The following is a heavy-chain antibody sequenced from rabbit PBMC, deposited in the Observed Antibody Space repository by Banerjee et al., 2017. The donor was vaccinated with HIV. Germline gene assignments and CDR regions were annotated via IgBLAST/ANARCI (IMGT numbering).Heavy chain of an antibody. D-gene: IGHD2-1*01. V-gene: IGHV1S45*01. CDR3: ARWNGDSEDGFDL. Sequence: QEQLEESGGGLFQPGGSLALTCKASGFSLTNNYVMCWVRQAPGKGLEWIACIDFGSGGTASATWAKGRFTISKTSSTTVTLQMTSLTVADTATYFCARWNGDSEDGFDLWGQGTLVTVS. CDR2: IDFGSGGT. J-gene: IGHJ4*01. CDR1: GFSLTNNYV.